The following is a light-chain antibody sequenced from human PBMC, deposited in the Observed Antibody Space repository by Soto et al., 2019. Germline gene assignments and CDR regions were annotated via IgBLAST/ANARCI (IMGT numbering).Light chain of an antibody. J-gene: IGLJ2*01. CDR1: SSNIRSNT. CDR2: SNN. CDR3: AAWDDSLNGVV. V-gene: IGLV1-44*01. Sequence: QSVLTQPPSASGTPGQRVTISCSGSSSNIRSNTVNWYHQLPGTAPKLLIYSNNQRPSGVPDRVSGSKSGTSASLAISGRQYEDDADYYCAAWDDSLNGVVFGGGTKLTVL.